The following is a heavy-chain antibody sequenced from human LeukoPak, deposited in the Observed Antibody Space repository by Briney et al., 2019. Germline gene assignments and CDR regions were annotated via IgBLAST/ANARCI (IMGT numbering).Heavy chain of an antibody. Sequence: SETLSLTCTVSGGSISSYYWSWIRQPPGKGLEYIGYIYYSGSTNYNPSLKSRVTISVDTSKNQFSLKLSSVTAADTAVYYCARLVRTYYYGSSGYYWDYWGQGTLVTVSS. CDR3: ARLVRTYYYGSSGYYWDY. V-gene: IGHV4-59*08. CDR1: GGSISSYY. D-gene: IGHD3-22*01. J-gene: IGHJ4*02. CDR2: IYYSGST.